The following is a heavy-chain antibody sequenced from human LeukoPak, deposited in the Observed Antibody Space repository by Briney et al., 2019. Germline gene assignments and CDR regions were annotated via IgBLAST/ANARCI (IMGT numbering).Heavy chain of an antibody. CDR3: ARGIAVAGTHLDY. J-gene: IGHJ4*02. CDR1: GGSISSSSYY. CDR2: IYYSGST. V-gene: IGHV4-39*07. D-gene: IGHD6-19*01. Sequence: SETLSLTCTVSGGSISSSSYYWGWIRQPPGKGLEWIGSIYYSGSTYYNPSLKSRVTISVDTSKNQFSLKLSSVTAADTAVYYRARGIAVAGTHLDYWGQGTLVTVSS.